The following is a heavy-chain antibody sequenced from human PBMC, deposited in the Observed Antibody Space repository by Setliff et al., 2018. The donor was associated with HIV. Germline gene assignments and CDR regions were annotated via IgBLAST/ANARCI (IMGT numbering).Heavy chain of an antibody. Sequence: PSETLSLTCTVSGGSMSSQYWSWVRQSPGKGLEWIGYIFYSATDYNPSLKSRVTMSIDTSKNQFSLNLRSVTAADTAVYYCARLGGILTGTPVIDYWGQGTLGTAPQ. CDR1: GGSMSSQY. J-gene: IGHJ4*02. CDR2: IFYSAT. CDR3: ARLGGILTGTPVIDY. D-gene: IGHD3-9*01. V-gene: IGHV4-59*11.